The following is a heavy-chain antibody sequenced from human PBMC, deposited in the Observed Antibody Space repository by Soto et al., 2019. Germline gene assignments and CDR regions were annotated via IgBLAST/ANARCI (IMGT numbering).Heavy chain of an antibody. CDR3: GRDGVGATPLGWFDP. J-gene: IGHJ5*02. D-gene: IGHD1-26*01. V-gene: IGHV1-2*06. CDR1: GYTFSGYY. CDR2: INPRSGDT. Sequence: GXSVKVSCRASGYTFSGYYIHWVRQAPGQGLEWMGRINPRSGDTTYAQKFQGRLTMTRDTSISTAYMELSSLRSDDTAVYYCGRDGVGATPLGWFDPWGQGSLVTVSS.